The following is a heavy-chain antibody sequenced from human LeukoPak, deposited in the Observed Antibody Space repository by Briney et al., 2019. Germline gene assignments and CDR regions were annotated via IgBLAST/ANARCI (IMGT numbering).Heavy chain of an antibody. Sequence: GGSLRLSCAASGFTFSDYYMSWIRQAPGKGLEWVFYISSSGSTIYYADSVKGRFTISRDNAKNSLYLQMNSLRAEDTAVYYCARSVGTAMVNFDYWGQGTLVTVSS. V-gene: IGHV3-11*01. J-gene: IGHJ4*02. CDR2: ISSSGSTI. CDR3: ARSVGTAMVNFDY. CDR1: GFTFSDYY. D-gene: IGHD5-18*01.